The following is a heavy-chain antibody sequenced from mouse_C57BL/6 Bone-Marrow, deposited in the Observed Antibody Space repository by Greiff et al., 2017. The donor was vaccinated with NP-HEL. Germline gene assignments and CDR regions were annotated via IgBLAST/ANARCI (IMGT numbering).Heavy chain of an antibody. CDR1: GYTFTSYW. CDR3: AVITTVVAPNY. J-gene: IGHJ2*01. Sequence: QVQLQQPGAELVMPGASVKLSCKASGYTFTSYWMHWVKQRPGQGLEWIGEIDPSDSYTNYNQKFKGKSTLTVDKSSSTAYVQLSSLTSEDSAVYYCAVITTVVAPNYWGQGTTLTVSS. V-gene: IGHV1-69*01. CDR2: IDPSDSYT. D-gene: IGHD1-1*01.